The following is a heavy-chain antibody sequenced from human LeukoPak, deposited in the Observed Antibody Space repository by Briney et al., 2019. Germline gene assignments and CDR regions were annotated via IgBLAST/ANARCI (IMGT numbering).Heavy chain of an antibody. CDR3: AREGIFYCSSTSCYTEVGYYYYGMDV. CDR2: ISAYNGNT. CDR1: GYTFTGYY. V-gene: IGHV1-18*04. D-gene: IGHD2-2*02. Sequence: ASVKVSCKASGYTFTGYYMHWVRQAPGQGLEWMGWISAYNGNTNYAQKLQGRVTMTTDTSTSTAYMELRSLRSDDTAVYYCAREGIFYCSSTSCYTEVGYYYYGMDVWGQGTTVTVSS. J-gene: IGHJ6*02.